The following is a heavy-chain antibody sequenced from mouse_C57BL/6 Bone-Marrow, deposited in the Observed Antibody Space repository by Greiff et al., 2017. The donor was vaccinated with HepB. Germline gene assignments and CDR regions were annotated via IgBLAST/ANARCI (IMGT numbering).Heavy chain of an antibody. D-gene: IGHD2-4*01. V-gene: IGHV1-64*01. Sequence: VQLHPPGAELVKPGASVKLSCKASGYTFTSYWMHWVKQRPGQGLEWIGMIHPNSGSTNYNEKFKSKATLTVDKSTSTAYMQLSSLTSEDSAVYYCTRRGIYDYALYYWGQGTTLTVSS. CDR1: GYTFTSYW. CDR3: TRRGIYDYALYY. J-gene: IGHJ2*01. CDR2: IHPNSGST.